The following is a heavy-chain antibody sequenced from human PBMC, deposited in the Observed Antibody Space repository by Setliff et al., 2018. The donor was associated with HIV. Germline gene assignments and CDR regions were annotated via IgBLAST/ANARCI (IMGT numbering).Heavy chain of an antibody. CDR2: IISDSSYT. Sequence: PGGSLRLSCAASGFTFSNYWMSWVRQAPGKGLEWVSSIISDSSYTFYRDSVKGRFTISRDNAKNSLYLQLNSLRVKDTALYYCARDLNWGFDYLGQGTLVTVSS. CDR3: ARDLNWGFDY. CDR1: GFTFSNYW. J-gene: IGHJ4*02. D-gene: IGHD7-27*01. V-gene: IGHV3-21*01.